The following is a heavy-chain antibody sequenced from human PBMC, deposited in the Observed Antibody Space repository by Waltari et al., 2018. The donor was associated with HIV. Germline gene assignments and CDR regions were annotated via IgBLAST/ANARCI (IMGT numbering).Heavy chain of an antibody. CDR2: INQDGGEK. V-gene: IGHV3-7*01. J-gene: IGHJ4*02. CDR3: ARDGVAAGIYFDK. Sequence: EVQLVESGGGLVQPGGSLRLSCAASGFTFRDHSMSWVRQAPGKGLEWVANINQDGGEKNYVDSVKGRFTISRDNAKNSLYLQLNSLRAEDTAVYYWARDGVAAGIYFDKWGQGTLVTVSS. D-gene: IGHD6-13*01. CDR1: GFTFRDHS.